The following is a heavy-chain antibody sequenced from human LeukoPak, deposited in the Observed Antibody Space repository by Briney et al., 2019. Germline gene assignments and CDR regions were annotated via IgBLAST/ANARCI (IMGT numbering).Heavy chain of an antibody. D-gene: IGHD3-22*01. V-gene: IGHV4-39*01. J-gene: IGHJ5*02. CDR1: GGSIISSSYY. Sequence: PSETLSLTCTVSGGSIISSSYYWGWIRPPPGKGLEWIGSIYYSGSTYYNPSLKSRVTISVDTSKNQFSLKLSSVTAADTAVYYCARPQTDSSGYYYAFPFDPWGQGTMVTVSS. CDR3: ARPQTDSSGYYYAFPFDP. CDR2: IYYSGST.